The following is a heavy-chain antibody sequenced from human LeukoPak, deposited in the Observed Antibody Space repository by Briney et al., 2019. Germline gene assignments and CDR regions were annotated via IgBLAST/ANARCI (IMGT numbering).Heavy chain of an antibody. CDR2: VNPNSGGT. CDR3: ARDIRDIVVVPAVHFDY. J-gene: IGHJ4*02. Sequence: ASVKVSCKASGNTFTSYGISWVRQAPGQGLEWMGWVNPNSGGTNYAQKFQGRVTMTRDTSISTAYMELSRLRSDDTAVYYCARDIRDIVVVPAVHFDYWGQGTLVTVSS. D-gene: IGHD2-2*01. CDR1: GNTFTSYG. V-gene: IGHV1-2*02.